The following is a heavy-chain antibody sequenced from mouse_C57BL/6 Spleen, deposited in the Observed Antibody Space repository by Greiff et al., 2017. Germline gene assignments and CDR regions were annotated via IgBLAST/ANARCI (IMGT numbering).Heavy chain of an antibody. Sequence: EVKLQESGPGLVKPSQSLSLTCSVTGYSITSGYYWNWIRQFPGNKLEWMGYISYDGSNNYNPSLKNRISITRDTSKNQFFLKLNSVTTEDTATYYWASYYDYDEGVDYWGQGTTLTVSS. CDR3: ASYYDYDEGVDY. D-gene: IGHD2-4*01. CDR2: ISYDGSN. J-gene: IGHJ2*01. V-gene: IGHV3-6*01. CDR1: GYSITSGYY.